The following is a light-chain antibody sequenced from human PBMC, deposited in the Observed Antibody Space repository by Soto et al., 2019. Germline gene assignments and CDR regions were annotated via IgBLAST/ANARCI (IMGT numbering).Light chain of an antibody. CDR1: QSISSW. J-gene: IGKJ4*01. V-gene: IGKV1-5*03. CDR2: KES. CDR3: QQYNSYLLT. Sequence: DIQMTQSPSTLSASVGDRVTITCRARQSISSWLAWYQQKPWKAPKLLIYKESSLESGVPSRFSGSGSGTEFTLTISSLQPDDFATYYCQQYNSYLLTFGGGTKVEIK.